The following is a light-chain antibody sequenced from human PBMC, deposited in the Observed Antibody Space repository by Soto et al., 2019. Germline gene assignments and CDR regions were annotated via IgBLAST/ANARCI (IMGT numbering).Light chain of an antibody. Sequence: EIVMTQSPATLSVSAGDGDTLXXRASQSVSCNLAWYQQKPGKAPRVXSDWASPRATGSPARFSGSGAGTEFTLTSSSLQSEDFAVYSCQHYSNGLGTFGQGTKVDNK. CDR1: QSVSCN. J-gene: IGKJ1*01. CDR3: QHYSNGLGT. CDR2: WAS. V-gene: IGKV3-15*01.